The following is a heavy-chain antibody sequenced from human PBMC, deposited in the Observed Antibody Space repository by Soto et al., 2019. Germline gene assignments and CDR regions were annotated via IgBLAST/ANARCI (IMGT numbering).Heavy chain of an antibody. D-gene: IGHD3-10*02. V-gene: IGHV3-74*01. Sequence: AGGSLRLSCAASGFTFSSYWMHWVRQAPGKGLVWVSRINSDGSSTSYADSVKGRFTISRDNAKNTLYLQMNSLRAEDTAVYYCARAMLRVDYYYGMDVWGQGTTVTVSS. CDR3: ARAMLRVDYYYGMDV. J-gene: IGHJ6*02. CDR1: GFTFSSYW. CDR2: INSDGSST.